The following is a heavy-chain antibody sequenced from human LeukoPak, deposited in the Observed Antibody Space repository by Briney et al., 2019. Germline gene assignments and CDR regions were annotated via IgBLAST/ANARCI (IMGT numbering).Heavy chain of an antibody. CDR2: VYSCGSA. Sequence: SETLSLTCTVSGASISGPTSYWGWIRQPPGKGLEWIASVYSCGSAYYNPSRKSRVISSVDTSTNKFSLRLTSVTAADTAMYYCERHESGTGFDPWGQGTLVTVSS. D-gene: IGHD5-12*01. V-gene: IGHV4-39*01. CDR1: GASISGPTSY. CDR3: ERHESGTGFDP. J-gene: IGHJ5*02.